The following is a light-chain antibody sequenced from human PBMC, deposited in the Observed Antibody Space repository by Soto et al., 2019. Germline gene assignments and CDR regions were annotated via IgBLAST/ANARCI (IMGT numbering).Light chain of an antibody. Sequence: DIQLTQSPASLSASVGDRFTVTCLASQGISTYLAWFQQKPGKAPKSLIYAASNLQSGVPSKFSGSGSGTEFTLTISSLQPEDFATYYCQQYNSYPITFGQGTRLEIK. CDR1: QGISTY. V-gene: IGKV1-16*02. CDR2: AAS. J-gene: IGKJ5*01. CDR3: QQYNSYPIT.